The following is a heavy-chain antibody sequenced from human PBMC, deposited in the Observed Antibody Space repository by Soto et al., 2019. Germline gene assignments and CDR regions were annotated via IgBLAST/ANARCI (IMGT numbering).Heavy chain of an antibody. V-gene: IGHV4-59*01. CDR3: ARVNYGDYYYGMDV. J-gene: IGHJ6*02. CDR1: GRSINYSY. Sequence: XETLALTCTVSGRSINYSYWTWIRQPPGKGLEWIGYISYTGSANYNASLKSRLTISVDTSKNQFSLKLSSVTAADTALYYCARVNYGDYYYGMDVCGQGPTVTVSS. CDR2: ISYTGSA. D-gene: IGHD4-17*01.